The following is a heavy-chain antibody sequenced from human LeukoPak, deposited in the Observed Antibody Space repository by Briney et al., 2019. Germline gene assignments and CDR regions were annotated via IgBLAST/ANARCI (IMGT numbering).Heavy chain of an antibody. Sequence: NPSETLSLTCTVSGGSISGSSYFWGWIRQPPGKGLEWIGSIYYSGSTYYNPSLKSRVTISVDTSKNQFSLKLSSVTAADTAVYYCARTLWWLRGYFDYWGQGTLVTVSS. V-gene: IGHV4-39*01. J-gene: IGHJ4*02. CDR2: IYYSGST. CDR3: ARTLWWLRGYFDY. D-gene: IGHD5-12*01. CDR1: GGSISGSSYF.